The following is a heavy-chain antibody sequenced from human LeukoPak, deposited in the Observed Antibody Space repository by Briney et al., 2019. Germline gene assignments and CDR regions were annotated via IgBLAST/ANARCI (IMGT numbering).Heavy chain of an antibody. CDR3: ARDYSEKYQLPHNWFDP. Sequence: ASVKVSCKASGYTFTGYYMHWVRQAPGQGLEWMGWINPNSGGTNYAQKFQGRVTMTRDTSISTAYMELSRLRSDDTAVYYCARDYSEKYQLPHNWFDPWGQGTLVTVSS. CDR2: INPNSGGT. J-gene: IGHJ5*02. V-gene: IGHV1-2*02. D-gene: IGHD2-2*01. CDR1: GYTFTGYY.